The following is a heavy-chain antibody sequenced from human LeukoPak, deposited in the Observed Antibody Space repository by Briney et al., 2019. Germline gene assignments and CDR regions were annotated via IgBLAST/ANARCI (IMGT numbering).Heavy chain of an antibody. J-gene: IGHJ3*01. Sequence: GESLKISCKGSGQSFTNYWIGWVRPMPGKGLEWMGIIYPGDSDTRYSPSLQGQVTFSADKTISTAYLQWSTLKASDTAMYYCARQGPSQAFDVWGPGTMVTVSS. CDR2: IYPGDSDT. V-gene: IGHV5-51*01. CDR3: ARQGPSQAFDV. CDR1: GQSFTNYW.